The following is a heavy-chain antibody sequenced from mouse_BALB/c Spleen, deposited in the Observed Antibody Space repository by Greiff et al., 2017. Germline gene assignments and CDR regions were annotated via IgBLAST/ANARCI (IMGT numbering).Heavy chain of an antibody. D-gene: IGHD1-1*01. CDR3: AREGYGSSDYAMDY. V-gene: IGHV5-9-4*01. J-gene: IGHJ4*01. CDR2: ISSGGSYT. Sequence: EVQLVESGGGLVKPGGSLKLSCAASGFTFSSYAMSWVRQSPEKGLEWVAEISSGGSYTYYPDTVTGRFTISRDNAKNTLYLEMSSLRSEDTAMYYCAREGYGSSDYAMDYWGQGTSVTVSS. CDR1: GFTFSSYA.